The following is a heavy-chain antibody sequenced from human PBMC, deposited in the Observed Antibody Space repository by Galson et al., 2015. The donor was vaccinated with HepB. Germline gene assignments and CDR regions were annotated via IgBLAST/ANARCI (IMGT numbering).Heavy chain of an antibody. J-gene: IGHJ6*03. CDR2: INTASRNP. V-gene: IGHV7-4-1*02. Sequence: SVKVSCKASGYSFTSYAINWVRQAPGQGLEWMGWINTASRNPTYAQGFTGRFVFSMDTSVSTAYLQISSLQAEDSAVYYCARKYFYYYHMDVWGKGTAVTVSS. CDR1: GYSFTSYA. CDR3: ARKYFYYYHMDV.